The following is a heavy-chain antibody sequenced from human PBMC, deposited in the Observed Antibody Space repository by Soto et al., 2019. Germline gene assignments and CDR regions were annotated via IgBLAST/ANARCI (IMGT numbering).Heavy chain of an antibody. D-gene: IGHD6-19*01. Sequence: ASVKFSCKASGYTFTSYYMHWVRQAPGQGLEWMGIINPNGGSTTEAQQFQGRVTMTRDTSASTVYMELSSLRSEDTDVYYCEQSSGWRFDPWGQGTLVTVSS. CDR1: GYTFTSYY. CDR3: EQSSGWRFDP. J-gene: IGHJ5*02. CDR2: INPNGGST. V-gene: IGHV1-46*01.